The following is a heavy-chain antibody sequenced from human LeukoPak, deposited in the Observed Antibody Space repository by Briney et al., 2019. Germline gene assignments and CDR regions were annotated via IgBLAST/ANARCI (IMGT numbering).Heavy chain of an antibody. J-gene: IGHJ5*02. CDR1: GYSISSGYY. V-gene: IGHV4-38-2*02. D-gene: IGHD6-13*01. CDR2: IYHSGST. CDR3: ARARSIAAAGYNWFDP. Sequence: SETLSLTCTVSGYSISSGYYWGWIRQPPGRGLEWIGSIYHSGSTYYNPSLKSRVTISVDTSKNQFSLKLSSVTAADTAVYYCARARSIAAAGYNWFDPWGQGTLVTVSS.